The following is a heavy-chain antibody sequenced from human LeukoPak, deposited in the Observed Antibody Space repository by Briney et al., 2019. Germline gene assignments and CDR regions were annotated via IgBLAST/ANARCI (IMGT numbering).Heavy chain of an antibody. V-gene: IGHV1-46*01. D-gene: IGHD6-6*01. CDR3: ARTYSSYGNFDY. CDR2: INPSGGST. CDR1: GYTFTSYY. Sequence: ASVKVSCKASGYTFTSYYMHWVRQAPGQGLEWMEIINPSGGSTSYAQKFQGRVTMTRDMSTSTVYMELSSLRSEDTAVYYCARTYSSYGNFDYWGQGTLVTVSS. J-gene: IGHJ4*02.